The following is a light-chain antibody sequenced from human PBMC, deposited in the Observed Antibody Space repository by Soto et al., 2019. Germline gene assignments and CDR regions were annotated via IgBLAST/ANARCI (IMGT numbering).Light chain of an antibody. Sequence: GDRFTITCRASQAISSALAWYQQKPGKPPKLLIYDASTLQSGVPSRFSGTASGTDFTLTISSLQPEDFATYYCLQDSIYPWTFGQGTKVDIK. V-gene: IGKV1-13*02. CDR3: LQDSIYPWT. CDR1: QAISSA. CDR2: DAS. J-gene: IGKJ1*01.